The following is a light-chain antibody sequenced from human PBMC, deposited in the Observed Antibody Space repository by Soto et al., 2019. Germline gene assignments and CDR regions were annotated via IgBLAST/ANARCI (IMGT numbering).Light chain of an antibody. CDR1: QSISTW. V-gene: IGKV1-5*01. Sequence: DIQMTQSPSTLSASIGDRVTITCRASQSISTWLAWYRQKPGKPPKLLIYDASSLGSGVPSRFSGSGSGTEFTLTISSLQPDDFATYYCQQYISYSWTFGQGTNVEIK. CDR2: DAS. J-gene: IGKJ1*01. CDR3: QQYISYSWT.